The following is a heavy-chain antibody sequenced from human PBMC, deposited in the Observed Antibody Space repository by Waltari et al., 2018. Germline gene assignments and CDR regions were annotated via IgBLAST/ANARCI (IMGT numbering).Heavy chain of an antibody. V-gene: IGHV1-8*01. J-gene: IGHJ4*02. CDR3: ARVDKGIVVVVAATSFDY. CDR1: GYTFTSYD. D-gene: IGHD2-15*01. Sequence: QVQLVQSGAEVKKPGASVKVSCKASGYTFTSYDIHWVRQAHGQGLEWMGWMNPNRGNTGYAQKFQGRVTMTRNTSISTAYMELSSLRSEDTAVYYCARVDKGIVVVVAATSFDYWGQGTLVTVSS. CDR2: MNPNRGNT.